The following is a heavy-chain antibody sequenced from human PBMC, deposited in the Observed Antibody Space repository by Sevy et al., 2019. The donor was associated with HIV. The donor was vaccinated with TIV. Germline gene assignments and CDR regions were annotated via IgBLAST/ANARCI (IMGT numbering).Heavy chain of an antibody. Sequence: SKTLSLTCTVSGGSITSLYWNWIRQPPGKGLEWIANIYYNGHINYNPTLNSRVTLSLDTSKNQFSLRLSSVTAADTAMYYCAGENAWGRGYSWGQGTLVTVSS. V-gene: IGHV4-59*08. J-gene: IGHJ4*02. CDR3: AGENAWGRGYS. D-gene: IGHD1-26*01. CDR1: GGSITSLY. CDR2: IYYNGHI.